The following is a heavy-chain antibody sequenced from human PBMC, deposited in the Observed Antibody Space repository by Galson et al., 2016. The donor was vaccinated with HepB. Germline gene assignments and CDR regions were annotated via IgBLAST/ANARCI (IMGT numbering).Heavy chain of an antibody. CDR1: GFTFSNYA. Sequence: SLRLSCADSGFTFSNYAMHRVRQAPGKGLEWVAGITYGGGNKYYADSVKGRFTISRDNSNNTVFLQMNSLRDEDTAVYYCAKDTTDGGYSYYYAMDVWGQGTTVTVSS. CDR3: AKDTTDGGYSYYYAMDV. CDR2: ITYGGGNK. V-gene: IGHV3-30*18. D-gene: IGHD1-14*01. J-gene: IGHJ6*02.